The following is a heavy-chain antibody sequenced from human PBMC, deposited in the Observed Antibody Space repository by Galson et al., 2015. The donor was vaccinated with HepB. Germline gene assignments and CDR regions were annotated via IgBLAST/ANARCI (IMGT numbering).Heavy chain of an antibody. D-gene: IGHD3-10*01. J-gene: IGHJ6*02. CDR2: IIPIFGTA. Sequence: SVKVSCKASGGTFSSYAISWVRQAPGQGLEWMGGIIPIFGTANYAQKFQGRVTITADESTSTAYMELSSLRSEDTAVYYCARDAYWFGGGVYYYGMDVWGQGTTVTVSS. V-gene: IGHV1-69*13. CDR3: ARDAYWFGGGVYYYGMDV. CDR1: GGTFSSYA.